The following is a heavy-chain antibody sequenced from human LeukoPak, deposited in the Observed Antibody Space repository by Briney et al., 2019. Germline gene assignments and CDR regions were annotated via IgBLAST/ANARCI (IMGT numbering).Heavy chain of an antibody. J-gene: IGHJ3*02. D-gene: IGHD3-22*01. CDR2: IYYSGST. Sequence: SETLSLTCTVSGGSIRSSSYYWGWIRQPPGKGLEWIASIYYSGSTYYNPSLKSRVTISVDTSKNQFSLKLSSVTAADTAVYYCARFRSSGYQSNDAFDIWGQGTMVTVSS. V-gene: IGHV4-39*07. CDR1: GGSIRSSSYY. CDR3: ARFRSSGYQSNDAFDI.